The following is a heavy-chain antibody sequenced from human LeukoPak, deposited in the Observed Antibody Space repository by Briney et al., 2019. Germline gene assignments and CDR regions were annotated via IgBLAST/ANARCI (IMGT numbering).Heavy chain of an antibody. CDR1: GFIFSDYW. V-gene: IGHV3-7*03. Sequence: GGSLRLSCAASGFIFSDYWMHWVRQAPGKGLEWVANIKQDESERYYVDSVKGRFTISRDNSKNSLYLQTNRLRVEDTAIYYCARKLHNWGQGTLVTVSS. J-gene: IGHJ4*02. CDR3: ARKLHN. CDR2: IKQDESER.